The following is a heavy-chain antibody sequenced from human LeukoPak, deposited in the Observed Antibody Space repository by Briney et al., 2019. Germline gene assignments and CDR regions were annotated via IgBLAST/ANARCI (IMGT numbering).Heavy chain of an antibody. CDR1: GFTFSNHG. D-gene: IGHD6-6*01. V-gene: IGHV3-33*01. J-gene: IGHJ4*02. CDR2: IWYDGSQE. Sequence: PGSSLRPSCAASGFTFSNHGMHWVRQAPGKGLEWVANIWYDGSQEYYADTVKGRFTISRDISKNTLYLQMNSLRAEDTAVYYCARDLAAARLDFRGQGTLVTVSS. CDR3: ARDLAAARLDF.